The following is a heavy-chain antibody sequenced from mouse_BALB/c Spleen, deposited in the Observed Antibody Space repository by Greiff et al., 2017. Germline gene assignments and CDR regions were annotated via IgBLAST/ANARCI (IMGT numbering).Heavy chain of an antibody. D-gene: IGHD1-1*01. CDR3: ARGRGDYGSSWYFDV. CDR2: ISSGGST. J-gene: IGHJ1*01. CDR1: GFTFSSYA. V-gene: IGHV5-6-5*01. Sequence: EVKVVESGGGLVKPGGSLKLSCAASGFTFSSYAMSWVRQTPEKRLEWVASISSGGSTYYPDSVKGRFTISRDSARNILYLQMSSLRSEDTAMYYCARGRGDYGSSWYFDVWGAGTTVTVSS.